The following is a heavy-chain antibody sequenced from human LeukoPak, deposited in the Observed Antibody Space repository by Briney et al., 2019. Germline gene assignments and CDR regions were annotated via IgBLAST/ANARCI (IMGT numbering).Heavy chain of an antibody. CDR1: GFTFSNHW. V-gene: IGHV3-7*01. CDR2: IDEDGDVK. Sequence: GGSLRLSCEASGFTFSNHWMAWVRQTPGRGPEWVANIDEDGDVKSYAESVKGRFSVSRDNGRTSLYLQMNSLRAEDTAIYYCARHVPRGRSDFDCWGQGVLVTVS. D-gene: IGHD5-12*01. CDR3: ARHVPRGRSDFDC. J-gene: IGHJ4*02.